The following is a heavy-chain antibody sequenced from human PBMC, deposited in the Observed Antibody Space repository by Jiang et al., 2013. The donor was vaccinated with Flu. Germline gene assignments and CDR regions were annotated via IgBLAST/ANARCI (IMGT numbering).Heavy chain of an antibody. D-gene: IGHD1-26*01. CDR2: ISSSGSYT. CDR3: ARERLRSYYEDY. J-gene: IGHJ4*02. V-gene: IGHV3-11*05. CDR1: GFPFSDYY. Sequence: VQLVESGGGLVKPGGSLRLSCVASGFPFSDYYMSWIRQAPGKGLEWVSYISSSGSYTSYADSVKGRFTISRDNAKNSLSLQMNSLRAEDTAVYYCARERLRSYYEDYWGQGTLVTVSS.